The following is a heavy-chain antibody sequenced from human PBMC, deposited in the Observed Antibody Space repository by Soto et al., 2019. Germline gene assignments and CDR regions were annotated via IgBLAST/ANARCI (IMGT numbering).Heavy chain of an antibody. CDR3: ARDSSPPHDSSGRGAFDI. J-gene: IGHJ3*02. V-gene: IGHV3-33*01. CDR2: IWYDGSNK. D-gene: IGHD3-22*01. CDR1: GFTFSSYG. Sequence: QVQLVESGGGVVQPGRSLRLSCAASGFTFSSYGMHWVRQAPGKGLEWVAVIWYDGSNKYYADSVKGRFTISRDNSKNTLYLQMNSLRAEDTAVYYCARDSSPPHDSSGRGAFDIWGQGTMVTVSS.